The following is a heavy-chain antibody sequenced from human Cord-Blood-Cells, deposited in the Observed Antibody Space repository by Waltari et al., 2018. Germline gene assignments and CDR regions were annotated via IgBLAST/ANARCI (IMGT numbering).Heavy chain of an antibody. CDR1: GYPFTGYY. CDR3: ARDWKRWGVGFDY. J-gene: IGHJ4*02. V-gene: IGHV1-2*06. CDR2: INPNSGGT. Sequence: QVQLVQSGAEVKKPGASVKVSCKASGYPFTGYYMHWVRQAPGQGLEWMGRINPNSGGTNYAQKFQGRVTMTRDTSISTAYMELSRLRSDDTAVYYCARDWKRWGVGFDYWGQGTLVTVSS. D-gene: IGHD3-16*01.